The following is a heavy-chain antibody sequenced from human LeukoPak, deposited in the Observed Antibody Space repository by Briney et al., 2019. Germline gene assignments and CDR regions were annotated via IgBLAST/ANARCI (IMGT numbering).Heavy chain of an antibody. D-gene: IGHD5-24*01. CDR2: ISSSGSTI. CDR3: ARDGEMATTPPFGY. Sequence: TGGSLRLSCAASGFTFSSYEMNWVRQAPGKGLEWVSYISSSGSTIYYADSVKGRFTISRDNAKNSLYLQMNSLRAEDTAVYYCARDGEMATTPPFGYWGQGTLVTVSS. J-gene: IGHJ4*02. V-gene: IGHV3-48*03. CDR1: GFTFSSYE.